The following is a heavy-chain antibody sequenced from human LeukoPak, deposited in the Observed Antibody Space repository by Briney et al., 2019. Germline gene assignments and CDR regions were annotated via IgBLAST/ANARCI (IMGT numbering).Heavy chain of an antibody. Sequence: GGSLRLSCAASGFTFSSYAMHWVRQAPGRGLEWVAVISYDGSNKYYADSVKGRFTISRDNSKNTLYLQMNSLRAEDTAAYYCARRGNCSSTSCLNWFDPWGQGTLVTVSS. J-gene: IGHJ5*02. CDR2: ISYDGSNK. CDR3: ARRGNCSSTSCLNWFDP. V-gene: IGHV3-30-3*01. D-gene: IGHD2-2*01. CDR1: GFTFSSYA.